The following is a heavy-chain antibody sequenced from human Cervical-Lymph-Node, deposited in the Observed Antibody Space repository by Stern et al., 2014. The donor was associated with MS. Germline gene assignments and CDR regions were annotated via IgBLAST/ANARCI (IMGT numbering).Heavy chain of an antibody. Sequence: MQLVESGGGVVQPGRSLRLSCTTSGFNFSSYAMHWVRQAPGKGLRWVAFIWSDGSKTHFADSVKGRFTISRDNSKNTLYLQMSSLRAEDTAVYYCTTDSLRPIWGQGTMVTVSS. CDR3: TTDSLRPI. V-gene: IGHV3-33*01. CDR1: GFNFSSYA. CDR2: IWSDGSKT. J-gene: IGHJ3*02.